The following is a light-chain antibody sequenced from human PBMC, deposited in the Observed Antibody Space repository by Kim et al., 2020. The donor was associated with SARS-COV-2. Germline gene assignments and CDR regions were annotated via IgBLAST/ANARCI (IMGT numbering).Light chain of an antibody. V-gene: IGKV3-20*01. CDR3: QQYGRSAGT. J-gene: IGKJ1*01. Sequence: SPGKSAPPACRASQSLTSNYLAWFQQKPGQTPRLLIYAASSRATGIPDRFSGSGSGTDFTLTISRLEPEDFAVYYCQQYGRSAGTFGQGTKVDIK. CDR1: QSLTSNY. CDR2: AAS.